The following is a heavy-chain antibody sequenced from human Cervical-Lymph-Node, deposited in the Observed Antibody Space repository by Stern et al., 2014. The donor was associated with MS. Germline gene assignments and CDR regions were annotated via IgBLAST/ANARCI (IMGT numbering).Heavy chain of an antibody. Sequence: EVQLVESGGGLVQPGGSLRLSCAASGFTFSSYSMHWVRQAPGKGLEWVAYISSSRSTIYYADSVKGRFTISRDNSKNSLYLQMNSLRDEDTAIYYCARANYDFWNGNYSFQRYYYGMDVWGQGTTVTVSS. CDR1: GFTFSSYS. D-gene: IGHD3-3*01. CDR3: ARANYDFWNGNYSFQRYYYGMDV. V-gene: IGHV3-48*02. CDR2: ISSSRSTI. J-gene: IGHJ6*02.